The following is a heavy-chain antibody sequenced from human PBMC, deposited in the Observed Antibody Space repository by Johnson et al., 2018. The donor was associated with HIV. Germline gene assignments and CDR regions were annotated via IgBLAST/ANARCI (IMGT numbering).Heavy chain of an antibody. CDR2: IKQDGSEK. D-gene: IGHD6-6*01. CDR1: GFTFSSKY. Sequence: VQLVESGGGVVQPGRSLRLSCAASGFTFSSKYMSWVRQAPGKGLEWVANIKQDGSEKYYVDSVKGRFTISRDNAKNSLYLQMNSLRAEDTAVYYCARARVIAARAFDIWGQGTMVTVSP. V-gene: IGHV3-7*03. J-gene: IGHJ3*02. CDR3: ARARVIAARAFDI.